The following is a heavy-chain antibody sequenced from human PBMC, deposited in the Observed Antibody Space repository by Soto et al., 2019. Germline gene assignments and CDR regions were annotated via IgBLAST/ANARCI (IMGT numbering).Heavy chain of an antibody. D-gene: IGHD6-19*01. CDR3: AEDQMRGGYSSGWYVDY. Sequence: PGGSLRLSCAASGFTFRSYAMSWVRQAPGKGLEWVSAISGSGGSTYYADSVKGRFTISRDNSKNTLYLQMNSLRAEDTAVYYCAEDQMRGGYSSGWYVDYWGQGTLVTVSS. V-gene: IGHV3-23*01. CDR2: ISGSGGST. J-gene: IGHJ4*01. CDR1: GFTFRSYA.